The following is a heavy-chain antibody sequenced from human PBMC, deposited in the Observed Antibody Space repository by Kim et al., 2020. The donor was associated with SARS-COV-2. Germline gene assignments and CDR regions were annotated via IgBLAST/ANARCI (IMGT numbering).Heavy chain of an antibody. V-gene: IGHV4-39*01. CDR2: IYYSGST. J-gene: IGHJ4*02. Sequence: SETLSLNCTVSGGSSSSTTSFWGWIRQPPNKGLEWIGNIYYSGSTYYNPSLKSRVTISIDTSKKQFSLRLSSVTAADTAVYYCASEGYLAGILDYWGQGSLVTVSS. D-gene: IGHD3-10*01. CDR3: ASEGYLAGILDY. CDR1: GGSSSSTTSF.